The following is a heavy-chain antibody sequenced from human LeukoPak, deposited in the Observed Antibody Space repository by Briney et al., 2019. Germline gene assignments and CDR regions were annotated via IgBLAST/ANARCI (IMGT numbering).Heavy chain of an antibody. Sequence: PGGSLRLSCAASGFTFSSYEMNWVRQAPGKGLEWVANIKQDGSEKYYVDSVKGRFTISRDNSKNTLYLQMNSLRAEDTAVYYCARGPSGYHNTGGQGTLVTVSS. CDR2: IKQDGSEK. J-gene: IGHJ4*02. D-gene: IGHD5-12*01. CDR3: ARGPSGYHNT. V-gene: IGHV3-7*01. CDR1: GFTFSSYE.